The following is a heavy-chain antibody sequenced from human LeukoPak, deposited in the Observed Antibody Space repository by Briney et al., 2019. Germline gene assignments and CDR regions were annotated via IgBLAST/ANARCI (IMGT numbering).Heavy chain of an antibody. CDR1: GYTFSSYG. CDR2: INPNSGGT. Sequence: GASVKVSCKASGYTFSSYGISWVRQAPGQGLEWMGWINPNSGGTNYAQKFQGRVTMTRDTSISTAYMELSRLRSDDTAVYYCARVQLMGYSGYDFDYWGQGTLVTVSS. V-gene: IGHV1-2*02. J-gene: IGHJ4*02. D-gene: IGHD5-12*01. CDR3: ARVQLMGYSGYDFDY.